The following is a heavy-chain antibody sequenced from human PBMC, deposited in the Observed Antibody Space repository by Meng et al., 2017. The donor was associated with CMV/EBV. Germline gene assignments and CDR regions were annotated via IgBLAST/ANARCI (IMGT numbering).Heavy chain of an antibody. V-gene: IGHV4-61*01. CDR3: ARDCSSTSTLGY. Sequence: SETLSLTCTVSGGSVSSGSYYWSWIRQPPGKGLEWIGYIYYSGSTNYNPSLKSRVTISVDTSKNQFSLKLRSVTAADTAVYYCARDCSSTSTLGYGGQGTLVTVSS. D-gene: IGHD2-2*01. CDR2: IYYSGST. CDR1: GGSVSSGSYY. J-gene: IGHJ4*02.